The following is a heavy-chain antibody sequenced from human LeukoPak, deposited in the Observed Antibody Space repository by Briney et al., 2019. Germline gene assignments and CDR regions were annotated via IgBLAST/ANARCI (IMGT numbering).Heavy chain of an antibody. Sequence: SETLSLTCTVSGGSISSYYWGWIRQPPGKGLEWIGYIYYSGSTYYNPSLKSRVTISIDTSKKQFFLKLTSVTAADTAMYYCARDNYYDSTGYTDYWGQGTLVTVSS. CDR3: ARDNYYDSTGYTDY. CDR2: IYYSGST. D-gene: IGHD3-22*01. V-gene: IGHV4-59*12. CDR1: GGSISSYY. J-gene: IGHJ4*02.